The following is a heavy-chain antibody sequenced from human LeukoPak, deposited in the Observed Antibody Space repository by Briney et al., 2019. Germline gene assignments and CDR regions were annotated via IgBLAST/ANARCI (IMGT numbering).Heavy chain of an antibody. J-gene: IGHJ4*02. V-gene: IGHV3-23*01. CDR3: AKGVGYETMAAFDY. CDR1: GFTFSNFA. D-gene: IGHD3-10*01. CDR2: ISPGGTDT. Sequence: PGGSLILSCAASGFTFSNFAMSWVRQAPGKVLEWVSAISPGGTDTYYADSLKRRVTISRHNSKNTLFLRMNSLRVEDAAVYYCAKGVGYETMAAFDYWGEGALVTVSS.